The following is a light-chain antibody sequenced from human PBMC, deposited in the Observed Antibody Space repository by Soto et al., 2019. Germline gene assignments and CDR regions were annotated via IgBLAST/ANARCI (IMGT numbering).Light chain of an antibody. J-gene: IGKJ2*02. CDR1: QSIRTW. Sequence: DIPMTQSPSTLSASLGDRVMITCRASQSIRTWLAWYQQKPGKAPKLLIFDASSLQSGVPSRFSGSGSGIEFTLTISSLQSDDFATYYCQQYNTFSGTFGQGTKLEIK. V-gene: IGKV1-5*01. CDR2: DAS. CDR3: QQYNTFSGT.